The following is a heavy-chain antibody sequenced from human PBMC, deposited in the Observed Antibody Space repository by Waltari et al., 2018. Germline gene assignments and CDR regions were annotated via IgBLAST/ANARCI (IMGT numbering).Heavy chain of an antibody. Sequence: QVQLVQSGAEVKKPGASVQVSCKASGYTFTGYYIHWVRQAPGPWLEWMGRINPNSGGTNYAQKFQGRVTMTRETSISTAYMELSRLRSDDTAVYYCARGYYYGSGSYYEGGMDVWGQGTTVTVSS. CDR1: GYTFTGYY. V-gene: IGHV1-2*06. D-gene: IGHD3-10*01. CDR2: INPNSGGT. CDR3: ARGYYYGSGSYYEGGMDV. J-gene: IGHJ6*02.